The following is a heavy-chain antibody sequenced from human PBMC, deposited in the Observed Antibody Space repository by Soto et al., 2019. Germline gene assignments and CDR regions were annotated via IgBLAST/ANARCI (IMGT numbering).Heavy chain of an antibody. J-gene: IGHJ4*02. Sequence: SETLSLTCTVSGGSISSGGYYWSWIRQHPGKGLEWIGYIYYSGNTYYNPSLKSRVTISVDTSKNQFSLKLSSVTAADTAVYYCARVDNGVFDYWGQGTLVTVSS. CDR3: ARVDNGVFDY. CDR1: GGSISSGGYY. V-gene: IGHV4-31*03. D-gene: IGHD1-20*01. CDR2: IYYSGNT.